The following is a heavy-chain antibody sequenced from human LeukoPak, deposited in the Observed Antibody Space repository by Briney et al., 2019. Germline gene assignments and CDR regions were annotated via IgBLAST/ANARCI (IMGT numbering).Heavy chain of an antibody. CDR1: GGSISSYY. D-gene: IGHD2-15*01. CDR2: IYYSGST. Sequence: PSETLSLTCTVSGGSISSYYWSWIRQPPGKGLEWIGYIYYSGSTNYNPSLKSRVTISVDTSKNQFSLKLSSVTAADTAVYYCARVLGVYYYYMDVWGKGTTVTVSS. V-gene: IGHV4-59*01. J-gene: IGHJ6*03. CDR3: ARVLGVYYYYMDV.